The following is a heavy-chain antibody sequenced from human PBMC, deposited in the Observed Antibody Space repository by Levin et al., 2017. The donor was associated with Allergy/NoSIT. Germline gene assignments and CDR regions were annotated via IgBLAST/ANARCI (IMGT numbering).Heavy chain of an antibody. CDR2: IHHTGST. CDR3: ASDDIGVAAHFDP. D-gene: IGHD1-26*01. Sequence: PSETLSLTCSVSGDSINDDHHYWAWVRQSPGTGLEWLGYIHHTGSTYLNPSLHNRISLSIDTSKNFFSVNVNSVTAADTAVYFCASDDIGVAAHFDPWGPGILVTVSA. V-gene: IGHV4-30-4*01. J-gene: IGHJ5*02. CDR1: GDSINDDHHY.